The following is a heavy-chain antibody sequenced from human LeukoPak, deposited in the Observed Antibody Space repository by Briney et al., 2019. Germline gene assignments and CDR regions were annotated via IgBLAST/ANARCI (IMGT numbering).Heavy chain of an antibody. D-gene: IGHD3-22*01. CDR1: GFTFRMYG. CDR2: ISYDGRHT. Sequence: GGSLRLSCTASGFTFRMYGMSWVRQAPGKGLESVASISYDGRHTYYAASVKGRFTISRDNSQNTLYLQMNSLRAEDTALYYCAKDGLSYDGSTHVYYFQSLGQGTLVTVSS. CDR3: AKDGLSYDGSTHVYYFQS. V-gene: IGHV3-23*01. J-gene: IGHJ4*02.